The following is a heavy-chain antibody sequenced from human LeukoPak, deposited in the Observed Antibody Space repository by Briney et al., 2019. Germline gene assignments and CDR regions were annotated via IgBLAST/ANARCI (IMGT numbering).Heavy chain of an antibody. J-gene: IGHJ4*02. CDR1: GFTFSSYA. V-gene: IGHV3-23*01. Sequence: TGGSLRLSCAASGFTFSSYAMSWVRQAPGKGPEWVSSISGSGGSTYYADSVKGRFTISRDNSKNTLYLQVNSLRAEDTAVYYCAKDQGQRYINYYFGYWGQGTLVTVSS. D-gene: IGHD2-2*02. CDR3: AKDQGQRYINYYFGY. CDR2: ISGSGGST.